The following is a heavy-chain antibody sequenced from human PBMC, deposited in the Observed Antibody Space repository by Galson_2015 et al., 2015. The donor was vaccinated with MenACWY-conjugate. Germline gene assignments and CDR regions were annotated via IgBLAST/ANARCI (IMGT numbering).Heavy chain of an antibody. CDR2: IYYTGST. Sequence: LSLTCAVYGGSFRAYYWSWIRQRPGKGLEWIGYIYYTGSTYYNPSLKSRVTISIDTSKKQFSLKLSSVTAADTAVYYCARRRGYFDYWGQGTLVTVSS. D-gene: IGHD3-10*01. V-gene: IGHV4-31*11. CDR3: ARRRGYFDY. J-gene: IGHJ4*02. CDR1: GGSFRAYY.